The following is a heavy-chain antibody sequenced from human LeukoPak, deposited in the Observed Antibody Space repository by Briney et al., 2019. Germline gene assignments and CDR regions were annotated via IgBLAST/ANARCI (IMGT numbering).Heavy chain of an antibody. CDR1: GYTFTDCY. CDR2: INPNSGET. J-gene: IGHJ4*02. Sequence: ASVKVSCKTSGYTFTDCYIHWVRQAPGQGLEWMGWINPNSGETNSAQKFQGRVTMTGDTSISTAYMELRRVTSGDTAVYYCARDRDYSNTERGFDYWGQGTLVTVSS. CDR3: ARDRDYSNTERGFDY. V-gene: IGHV1-2*02. D-gene: IGHD4-11*01.